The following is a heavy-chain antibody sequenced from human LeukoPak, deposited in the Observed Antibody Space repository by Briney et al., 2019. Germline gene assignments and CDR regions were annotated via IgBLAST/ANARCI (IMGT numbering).Heavy chain of an antibody. CDR1: GFPFSSYR. CDR2: ISSSSSYI. V-gene: IGHV3-21*01. J-gene: IGHJ4*02. Sequence: GGSLRLSCAAPGFPFSSYRMNWVRRAPGRGLGWVPSISSSSSYIYYADSVKGRFTISRDNAKNSLYLQMNSLRAEDTAVYYCARDDYGDYLWYFDYWGQGTLVTVSS. D-gene: IGHD4-17*01. CDR3: ARDDYGDYLWYFDY.